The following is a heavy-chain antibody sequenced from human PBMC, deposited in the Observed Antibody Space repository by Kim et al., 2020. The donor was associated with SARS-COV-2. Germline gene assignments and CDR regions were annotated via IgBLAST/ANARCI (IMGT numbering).Heavy chain of an antibody. CDR3: ARPKRQRPNNTYYDILTGYYLVGAFDI. J-gene: IGHJ3*02. CDR2: IYYSGST. D-gene: IGHD3-9*01. CDR1: GGSISSSSYY. Sequence: SQTLSLTCTVSGGSISSSSYYWGWIRQPPGKGLEWIGSIYYSGSTYYNPSLKSRVTISVDTSKNQFSLKLSSVTAADTAVYYCARPKRQRPNNTYYDILTGYYLVGAFDIWGQGTMVTVSS. V-gene: IGHV4-39*01.